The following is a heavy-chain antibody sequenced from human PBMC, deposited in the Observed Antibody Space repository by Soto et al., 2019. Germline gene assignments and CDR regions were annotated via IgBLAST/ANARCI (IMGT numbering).Heavy chain of an antibody. CDR3: AKHIQNYDLWSAGDAFDL. D-gene: IGHD3-3*01. J-gene: IGHJ3*01. Sequence: GGSLRLSCAASRFTFSNYAMSWVRLAPGKGPEWVSGVSASGGTTFYADSVKGRFTISRDNSKNTLFLQMNTLRAEDTAVYYCAKHIQNYDLWSAGDAFDLWGQGTMVTVSS. CDR1: RFTFSNYA. V-gene: IGHV3-23*01. CDR2: VSASGGTT.